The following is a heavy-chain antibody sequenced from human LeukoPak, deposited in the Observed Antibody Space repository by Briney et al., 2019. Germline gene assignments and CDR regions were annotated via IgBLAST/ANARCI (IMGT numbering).Heavy chain of an antibody. D-gene: IGHD2-2*02. Sequence: PPETLSLTCAVYGGSLCGFYWSWIRQPPGKGLEWIGEINHSGSTNYNPSLKRRVTISVDTSKNQFSLELSSVTAADTAVYYCARGSAVPPAIWSCFDPWGQGTLVTVSS. CDR1: GGSLCGFY. V-gene: IGHV4-34*01. CDR3: ARGSAVPPAIWSCFDP. J-gene: IGHJ5*02. CDR2: INHSGST.